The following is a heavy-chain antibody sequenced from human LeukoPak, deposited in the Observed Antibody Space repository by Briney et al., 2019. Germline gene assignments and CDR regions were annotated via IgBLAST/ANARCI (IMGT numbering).Heavy chain of an antibody. V-gene: IGHV4-39*07. J-gene: IGHJ3*02. CDR2: IYYSGST. D-gene: IGHD4-17*01. CDR3: ARETPIASSGDYVAFDI. CDR1: GGSISSSSYY. Sequence: SETLSPTCTVSGGSISSSSYYWGWIRQPPGKGLEWIGSIYYSGSTYYNPSLKSRVTISVDTSKNQFSLKLSSVTAADTAVYYCARETPIASSGDYVAFDIWGQGTMVTVSS.